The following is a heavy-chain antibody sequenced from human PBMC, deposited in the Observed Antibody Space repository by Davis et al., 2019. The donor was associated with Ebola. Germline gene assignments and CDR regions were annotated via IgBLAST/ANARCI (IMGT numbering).Heavy chain of an antibody. D-gene: IGHD2-2*01. V-gene: IGHV3-30*18. J-gene: IGHJ4*02. CDR1: GFTFSLFG. CDR3: AKDRLETSCDY. CDR2: ISYDGSNK. Sequence: GESLKISCAASGFTFSLFGMHWVRQAPGKGLEWVADISYDGSNKYYADSVKGRFTISRDNSKNTLYLQMNSLRAEDTAVYYCAKDRLETSCDYWGQGTLVTVSS.